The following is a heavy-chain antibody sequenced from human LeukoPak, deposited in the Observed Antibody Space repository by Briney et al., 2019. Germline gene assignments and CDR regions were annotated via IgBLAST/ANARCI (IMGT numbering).Heavy chain of an antibody. CDR3: ARVSLTMIVNDY. Sequence: GGTLRLSCAASGFTFSSYAMHWVRQAPGKGLEYVSAISSNGGSTYYANSVKGRFTISRDNSKNTLYLQMGSLRAEDMAVYYCARVSLTMIVNDYWGQGTLVTVSS. D-gene: IGHD3-22*01. J-gene: IGHJ4*02. V-gene: IGHV3-64*01. CDR2: ISSNGGST. CDR1: GFTFSSYA.